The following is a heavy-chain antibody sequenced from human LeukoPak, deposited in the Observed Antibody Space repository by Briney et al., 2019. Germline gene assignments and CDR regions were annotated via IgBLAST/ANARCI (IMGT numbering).Heavy chain of an antibody. CDR3: TTYSSGPCPF. CDR2: IYRSSNGETT. V-gene: IGHV3-15*01. Sequence: PGGSLRLSCAASGITFSNAWITWVRQAPGKGLEWVGRIYRSSNGETTDYGAPVKGRFTMSRDDSKNTLYLQMNSLKTEDTAVYYCTTYSSGPCPFWGQGTLVTVSS. D-gene: IGHD6-19*01. CDR1: GITFSNAW. J-gene: IGHJ4*02.